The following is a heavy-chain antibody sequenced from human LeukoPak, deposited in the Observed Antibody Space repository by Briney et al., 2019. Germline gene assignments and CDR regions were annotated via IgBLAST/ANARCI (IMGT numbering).Heavy chain of an antibody. Sequence: GGSLRLSCAASGFTFSSYEMNWVRQAPGKGLEWVSYISGSASTIYYADSVKGRFTISRDNAKNSLYLQMNSLRAEDTAVYYCARDLRAAAGRGGYFQHWGQGTLVTVSS. J-gene: IGHJ1*01. CDR3: ARDLRAAAGRGGYFQH. V-gene: IGHV3-48*03. CDR2: ISGSASTI. D-gene: IGHD6-13*01. CDR1: GFTFSSYE.